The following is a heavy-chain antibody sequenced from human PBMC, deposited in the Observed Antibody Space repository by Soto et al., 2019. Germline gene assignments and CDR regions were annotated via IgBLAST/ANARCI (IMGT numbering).Heavy chain of an antibody. Sequence: ASVKVSCKASGYTFTSYGVSWVRQAPGQGLEWMGWISTNNGNTNYAQKLQGRVTMTTDTYTSTVYIELRSLRSDDTAVYYCARDGHDFWSGFSVDYWGQGTLVTVSS. CDR1: GYTFTSYG. D-gene: IGHD3-3*01. CDR2: ISTNNGNT. V-gene: IGHV1-18*01. J-gene: IGHJ4*02. CDR3: ARDGHDFWSGFSVDY.